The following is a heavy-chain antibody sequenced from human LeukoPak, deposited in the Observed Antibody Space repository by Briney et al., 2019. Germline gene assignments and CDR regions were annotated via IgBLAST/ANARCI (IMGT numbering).Heavy chain of an antibody. V-gene: IGHV4-39*07. CDR1: GGTISTSSYY. CDR2: VYHSGST. D-gene: IGHD4-11*01. J-gene: IGHJ6*03. Sequence: SETLSLTCTVSGGTISTSSYYFAWIRQPPGKGLEWIGSVYHSGSTYYHPSLKSRVTISVDTSKNQFSLKLNSVTAADTAVYYCARDHGPTVATSPFYSYYMDVWGKGTTVTVSS. CDR3: ARDHGPTVATSPFYSYYMDV.